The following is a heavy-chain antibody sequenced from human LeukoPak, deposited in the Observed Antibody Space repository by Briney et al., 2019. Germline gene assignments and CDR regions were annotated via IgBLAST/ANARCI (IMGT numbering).Heavy chain of an antibody. Sequence: PGGSLRLSCAASGFTFSSYAMSWVRQAPGKGLEWVSAISGSGGSTYYADSVKGRFTISRDNSKNTLYLQMNSLRAEDTAVYYCATWDRGKYSGYDFGDGTVDYWGQGTLVTVSS. CDR2: ISGSGGST. CDR3: ATWDRGKYSGYDFGDGTVDY. V-gene: IGHV3-23*01. CDR1: GFTFSSYA. J-gene: IGHJ4*02. D-gene: IGHD5-12*01.